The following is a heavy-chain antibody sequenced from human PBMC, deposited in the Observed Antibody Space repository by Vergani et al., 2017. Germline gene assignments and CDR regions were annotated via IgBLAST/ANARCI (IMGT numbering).Heavy chain of an antibody. CDR3: ARVAVSGFLDY. CDR1: GYDINNYA. V-gene: IGHV7-4-1*02. J-gene: IGHJ4*02. D-gene: IGHD6-19*01. CDR2: INSNSGSP. Sequence: QIHLVQSGSELKKPGASVKVSCKASGYDINNYALTWVRQAPGQGAEWMGWINSNSGSPTYAQAFTGRFVFSLDTSVNTAYLQINGLQSDDTAVYFCARVAVSGFLDYWGQGTQVTVSS.